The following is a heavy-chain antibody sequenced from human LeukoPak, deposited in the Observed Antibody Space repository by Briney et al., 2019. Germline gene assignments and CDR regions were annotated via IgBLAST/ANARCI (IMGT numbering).Heavy chain of an antibody. D-gene: IGHD2-15*01. Sequence: GGSLRLSCAVSGLTFSNAWMSCVRQAPGKGLEWVGRMKSKTDGGTTDYAAPVKGKFTISRDDSKNTLYLQMNSLKTEDTAVYYCTTGYCSGGPCYSSFRFDYWGQGILVTVSS. J-gene: IGHJ4*02. CDR3: TTGYCSGGPCYSSFRFDY. CDR1: GLTFSNAW. CDR2: MKSKTDGGTT. V-gene: IGHV3-15*01.